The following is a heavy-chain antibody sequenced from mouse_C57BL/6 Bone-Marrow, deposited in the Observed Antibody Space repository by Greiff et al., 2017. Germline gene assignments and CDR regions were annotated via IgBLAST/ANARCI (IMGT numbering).Heavy chain of an antibody. V-gene: IGHV5-17*01. Sequence: EVKLMESGGGLVKPGGSLKLSCAASGFTFSDYGMHWVRQAPEKGLEWVAYISSGSSTIYYADTVKGRFTISRDNAKNTLFLQMTSLRSEDTAMYYCATNYYGSSREGYAMDYWGQGTSVTVSS. D-gene: IGHD1-1*01. CDR2: ISSGSSTI. J-gene: IGHJ4*01. CDR3: ATNYYGSSREGYAMDY. CDR1: GFTFSDYG.